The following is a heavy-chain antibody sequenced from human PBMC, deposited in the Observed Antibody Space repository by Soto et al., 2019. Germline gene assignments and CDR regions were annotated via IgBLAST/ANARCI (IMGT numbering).Heavy chain of an antibody. V-gene: IGHV1-46*01. Sequence: GASVKVSCKASGYTFTSYYMHWVRQAPGQGLEWMGIINPSGGSTSYAQKFQGRVTMTRDTSTSTVYMELSSLRSEDTAVYYCARFLSFITFLGVFTGPPSYYGMEVWGKGTTVTASS. D-gene: IGHD3-3*01. CDR3: ARFLSFITFLGVFTGPPSYYGMEV. J-gene: IGHJ6*04. CDR2: INPSGGST. CDR1: GYTFTSYY.